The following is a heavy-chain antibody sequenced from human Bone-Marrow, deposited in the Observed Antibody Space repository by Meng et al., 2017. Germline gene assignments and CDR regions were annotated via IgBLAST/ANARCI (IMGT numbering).Heavy chain of an antibody. Sequence: GESLKISCATSGFTFSSLWMHWVRQPAGKGLVWVSRINSDGSITTYADSVKGRFTISRDNAKNILYLEMNSLRAEDTAVYYCANLLEGWGQGTLVPSPQ. V-gene: IGHV3-74*01. CDR3: ANLLEG. J-gene: IGHJ4*02. CDR2: INSDGSIT. CDR1: GFTFSSLW.